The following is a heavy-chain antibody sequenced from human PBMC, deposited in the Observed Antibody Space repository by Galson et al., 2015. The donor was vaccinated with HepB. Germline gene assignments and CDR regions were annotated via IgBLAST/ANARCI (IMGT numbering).Heavy chain of an antibody. Sequence: SLRLSCAASGFTFSSYAMSWVRQAPGKGLEWVPAISGSGGSTYYADSVKGRFTISRDNSKNTLYLQMNSLRAEDTAVYYCAKAQLWQRSWFDPWGQGTLVTVSS. J-gene: IGHJ5*02. CDR2: ISGSGGST. V-gene: IGHV3-23*01. D-gene: IGHD5-18*01. CDR3: AKAQLWQRSWFDP. CDR1: GFTFSSYA.